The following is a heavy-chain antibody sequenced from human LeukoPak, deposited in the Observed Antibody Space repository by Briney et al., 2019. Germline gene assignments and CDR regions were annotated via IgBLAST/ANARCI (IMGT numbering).Heavy chain of an antibody. Sequence: SETLSLTCTVFGGSISSYYWSWIRQPPGKGLEWIGYIYYSGSTNYNPSLKSRVTISVDTSKNQFSLKLSSVTAADTAVYYCARGRYSEIDYWGQGTLVTVSS. CDR3: ARGRYSEIDY. D-gene: IGHD1-1*01. CDR1: GGSISSYY. V-gene: IGHV4-59*01. J-gene: IGHJ4*02. CDR2: IYYSGST.